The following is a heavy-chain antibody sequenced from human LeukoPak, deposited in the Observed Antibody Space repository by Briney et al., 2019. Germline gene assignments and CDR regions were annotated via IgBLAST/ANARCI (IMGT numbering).Heavy chain of an antibody. D-gene: IGHD3-10*01. J-gene: IGHJ4*02. V-gene: IGHV1-2*02. Sequence: VASVKVSCKASGYTFTGYYMHWVRQAPGQGLEWVGWINPNSGGTNYAQKFQGRVTMTRDTSISTAYMELSRLRSDDTAVYYCARVSGSYHPFDYWGQGTLVTVSS. CDR2: INPNSGGT. CDR3: ARVSGSYHPFDY. CDR1: GYTFTGYY.